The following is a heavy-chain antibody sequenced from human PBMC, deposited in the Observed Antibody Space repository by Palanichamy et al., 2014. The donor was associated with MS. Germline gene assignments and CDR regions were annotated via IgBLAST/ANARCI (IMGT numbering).Heavy chain of an antibody. CDR3: AKRVSLVRGPTDY. CDR1: GFTFNSFA. D-gene: IGHD3-10*01. CDR2: ISGGADTT. J-gene: IGHJ4*02. V-gene: IGHV3-23*01. Sequence: EVQLSESGGGLVXPGGSLRLSCVASGFTFNSFAMSWVRQAPGKGLEWVSSISGGADTTYYTGSVKGRFTISRDNSKNTLYLQMHSLRAEDTALYYCAKRVSLVRGPTDYWGQGTVVTVSS.